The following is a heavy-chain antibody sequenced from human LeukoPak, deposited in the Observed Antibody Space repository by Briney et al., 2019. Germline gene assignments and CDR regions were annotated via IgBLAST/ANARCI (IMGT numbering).Heavy chain of an antibody. D-gene: IGHD6-6*01. CDR3: VRRPGQLAPDY. CDR1: GYSFTSYW. Sequence: GGSLKISCKGSGYSFTSYWIGWVRQMPGKGLEWMGIMFPGDSDTRYSPSFQGQISISADKSISTAYLQWSSLKASDTAMYYCVRRPGQLAPDYWGQGTLVTVSS. V-gene: IGHV5-51*01. J-gene: IGHJ4*02. CDR2: MFPGDSDT.